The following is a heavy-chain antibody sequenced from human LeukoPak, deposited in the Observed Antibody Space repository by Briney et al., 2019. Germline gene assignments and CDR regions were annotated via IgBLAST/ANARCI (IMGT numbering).Heavy chain of an antibody. CDR1: GGSISSSSYY. D-gene: IGHD4-23*01. J-gene: IGHJ4*02. V-gene: IGHV4-39*01. CDR2: IYYSGST. CDR3: AGVRSTVGWRSFDY. Sequence: PSETLSLTCTVSGGSISSSSYYWGWIRQPPGKGLEWIGSIYYSGSTYYNPSLKSRVTISVDTPKNQFSLKLSSVTAADTAVYYCAGVRSTVGWRSFDYWGQGTLVTVSS.